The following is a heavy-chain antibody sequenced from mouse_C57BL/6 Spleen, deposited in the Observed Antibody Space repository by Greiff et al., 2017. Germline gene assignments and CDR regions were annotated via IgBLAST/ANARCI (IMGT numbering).Heavy chain of an antibody. J-gene: IGHJ2*01. CDR3: ARRGYFDY. Sequence: VQLQQPGAELVMPGASVKLSCTASGYTFTSYWMHWVKQRPGQGLEWIGEIDPSDSYTNYNQKFQGKSTLTVDKSSSTAYMQLSSLTTEDSAVCYCARRGYFDYCGQGTTLTVSS. CDR1: GYTFTSYW. CDR2: IDPSDSYT. V-gene: IGHV1-69*01.